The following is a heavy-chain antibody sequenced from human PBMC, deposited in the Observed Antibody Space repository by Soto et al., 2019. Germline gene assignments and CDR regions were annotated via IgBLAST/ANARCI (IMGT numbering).Heavy chain of an antibody. D-gene: IGHD3-10*01. CDR1: GGTFSSYA. J-gene: IGHJ4*02. V-gene: IGHV1-69*01. CDR3: ARWFGELSPRHYYFDY. CDR2: IIPIFGTA. Sequence: QVQLVQSGAEVKKPGSSVKVSCKASGGTFSSYAISWVRQAPGQGLEWMGGIIPIFGTANYAQKFQGRVTITADESTSTAYMELSSLRSEDTAVYYCARWFGELSPRHYYFDYWGQGTLVTVSS.